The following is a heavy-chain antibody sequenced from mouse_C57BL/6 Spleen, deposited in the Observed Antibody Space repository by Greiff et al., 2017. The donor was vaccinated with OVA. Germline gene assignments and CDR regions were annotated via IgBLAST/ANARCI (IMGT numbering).Heavy chain of an antibody. Sequence: EVKLVESGGGLVKPGGSLKLSCAASGFTFSDYGMHWVRQAPEKGLEWVAYISSGSSTIYYADTVQGRFPISRDNAKNTLFLQMTSLRSEDTAMYYCAKSYGSSWYFDVWGTGTTVTVSS. J-gene: IGHJ1*03. CDR3: AKSYGSSWYFDV. CDR2: ISSGSSTI. D-gene: IGHD1-1*01. V-gene: IGHV5-17*01. CDR1: GFTFSDYG.